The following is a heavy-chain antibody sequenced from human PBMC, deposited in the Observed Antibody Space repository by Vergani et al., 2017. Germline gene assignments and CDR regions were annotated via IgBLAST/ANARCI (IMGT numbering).Heavy chain of an antibody. Sequence: QVQLQQSGPGLVKPSQTLSLTCAISGDSVSSNSAAWNWIRQSPSRGLEWLGRTYYRSKWYNDYAVSVKSRITINPDTSKNQFSLQLNSVTPEVTAVYYCARGGAYCGGDCPNDAFDIWGQGTMVTVSS. V-gene: IGHV6-1*01. D-gene: IGHD2-21*01. J-gene: IGHJ3*02. CDR1: GDSVSSNSAA. CDR3: ARGGAYCGGDCPNDAFDI. CDR2: TYYRSKWYN.